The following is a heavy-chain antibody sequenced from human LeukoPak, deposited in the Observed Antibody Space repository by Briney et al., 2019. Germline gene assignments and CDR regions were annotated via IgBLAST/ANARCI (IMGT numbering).Heavy chain of an antibody. J-gene: IGHJ4*02. CDR1: GGSISSGGYY. Sequence: PSETLSLTCTVSGGSISSGGYYWGWIRQHPGKGLEWIGYIYYSGSTYYNPSLKSRVTISVDTSKNQFSLKLSSVTAADAAVYYCARGRIMITFGGVIGTNTGAFDYWGQGTLVTVSS. D-gene: IGHD3-16*01. CDR3: ARGRIMITFGGVIGTNTGAFDY. CDR2: IYYSGST. V-gene: IGHV4-31*03.